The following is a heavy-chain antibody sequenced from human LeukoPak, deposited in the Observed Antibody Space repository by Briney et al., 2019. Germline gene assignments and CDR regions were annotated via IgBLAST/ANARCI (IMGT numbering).Heavy chain of an antibody. D-gene: IGHD1-7*01. V-gene: IGHV3-30*11. J-gene: IGHJ6*03. Sequence: GGSLRLSCAASGFTFTTFPMRWVREAPGKGLQWVSVISNDVANTNYAHSVKGRFTISRDNSKNTLFPQRNSLTTQDTAVYYGGRGAGTTVSYIDVSGDGTTGT. CDR3: GRGAGTTVSYIDV. CDR2: ISNDVANT. CDR1: GFTFTTFP.